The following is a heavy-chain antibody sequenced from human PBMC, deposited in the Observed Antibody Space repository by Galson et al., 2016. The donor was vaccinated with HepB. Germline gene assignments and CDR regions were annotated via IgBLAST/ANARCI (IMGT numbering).Heavy chain of an antibody. V-gene: IGHV3-21*01. Sequence: SLRLSCAASGFSFSTYSMNWVRQAPGKGLEWVSSISGSSAHIYYADSMKGRFTISRDNSKNSLYLQMTSLRAEDTAVYYCARYYGDYDLKNYYYYGMDVWGQGTTVTVSS. D-gene: IGHD4-17*01. CDR2: ISGSSAHI. J-gene: IGHJ6*02. CDR3: ARYYGDYDLKNYYYYGMDV. CDR1: GFSFSTYS.